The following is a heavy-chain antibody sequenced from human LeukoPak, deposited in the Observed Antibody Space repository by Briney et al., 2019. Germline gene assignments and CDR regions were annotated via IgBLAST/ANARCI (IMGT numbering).Heavy chain of an antibody. D-gene: IGHD1-7*01. Sequence: GGSLRLSCAASGFSFNTYYMNWVRQAPGKGLEWVANINQDGSKKYYMDSMKDRFTISRDNAENSLYLQMNSLRAEDTAVYYCSSGWNWAFDYWGQGTLVTVSS. CDR3: SSGWNWAFDY. CDR1: GFSFNTYY. J-gene: IGHJ4*02. V-gene: IGHV3-7*05. CDR2: INQDGSKK.